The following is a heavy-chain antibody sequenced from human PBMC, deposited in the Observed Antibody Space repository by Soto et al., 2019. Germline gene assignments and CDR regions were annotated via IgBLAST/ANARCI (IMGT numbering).Heavy chain of an antibody. J-gene: IGHJ4*02. V-gene: IGHV3-66*01. CDR2: IYSGGST. CDR3: ARAGLWFGELLYYFDY. CDR1: GFTVSSNY. D-gene: IGHD3-10*01. Sequence: GGSLRLSCAASGFTVSSNYMSWVRQAPGKGLEWVSVIYSGGSTYYADSVKGRFTLSRDIFKNTLYLQMNSLRAEDTAVYYCARAGLWFGELLYYFDYWGQGTLVTVSS.